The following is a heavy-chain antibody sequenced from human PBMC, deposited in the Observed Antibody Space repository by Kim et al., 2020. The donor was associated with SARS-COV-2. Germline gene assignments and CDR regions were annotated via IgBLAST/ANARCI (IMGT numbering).Heavy chain of an antibody. V-gene: IGHV3-74*01. Sequence: GSSTSYADSVKGRFTISRDNAKNTLYLQMNSLRAEDTAVYYCARDRSMDVWGQGTTVTVSS. CDR3: ARDRSMDV. J-gene: IGHJ6*02. CDR2: GSST.